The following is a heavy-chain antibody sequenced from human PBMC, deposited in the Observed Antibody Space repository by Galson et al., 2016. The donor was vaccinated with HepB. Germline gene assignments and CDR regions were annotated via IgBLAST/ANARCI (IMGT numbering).Heavy chain of an antibody. D-gene: IGHD3-3*01. CDR1: GYSFIGYY. CDR2: INPNSGGT. Sequence: SVKVSCKASGYSFIGYYLHWVRQAPGRGLEWMGCINPNSGGTNYAQEFQGRVTMTRDTSISTAYMELSRLTSDDTAIYYCATSITVFGVDVTSNPVYWGQGTLVTVSS. J-gene: IGHJ4*02. CDR3: ATSITVFGVDVTSNPVY. V-gene: IGHV1-2*02.